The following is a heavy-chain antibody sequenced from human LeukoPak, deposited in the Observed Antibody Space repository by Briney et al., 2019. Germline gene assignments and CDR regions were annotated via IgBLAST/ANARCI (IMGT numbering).Heavy chain of an antibody. CDR1: GFTFGNHA. CDR2: ISYEASNK. CDR3: ARDYLVGCTDTICYPIDY. V-gene: IGHV3-30*01. D-gene: IGHD2-8*02. Sequence: GGSLRLSCAASGFTFGNHAMHWVRQAPGLGLEWVAVISYEASNKYYADSVKGRFTISRDNSKKTLYLQMNSLRAEDTAVYYCARDYLVGCTDTICYPIDYWGQGTLVTVSS. J-gene: IGHJ4*02.